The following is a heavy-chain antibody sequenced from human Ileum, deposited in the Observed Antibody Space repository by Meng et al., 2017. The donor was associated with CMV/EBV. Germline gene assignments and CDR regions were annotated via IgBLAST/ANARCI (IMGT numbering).Heavy chain of an antibody. V-gene: IGHV4-30-4*08. CDR3: ARVRDLFRYFDY. J-gene: IGHJ4*02. Sequence: LRLSCTVSNGSISSGDYSWSWIRQPPRKGLEWIGFIYYSGSTYYNPSLKSRVTISVDTSKNQFSLKLTSVTAADTAVYYCARVRDLFRYFDYWGQGTLVTVSS. CDR1: NGSISSGDYS. CDR2: IYYSGST.